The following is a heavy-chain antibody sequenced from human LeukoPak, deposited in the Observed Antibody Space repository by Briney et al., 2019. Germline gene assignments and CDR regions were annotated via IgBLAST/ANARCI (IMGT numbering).Heavy chain of an antibody. CDR2: ISGSGDST. Sequence: GGSLRLSCAASGFTFSSYAMSWVRQAPGKGLGWVSAISGSGDSTYYGDSVKGRFTISSDNSKNTLYLQMNSLRAEDTAVYYCAKTRPLDSSSWSHGDYWGQGTLVTVSS. CDR1: GFTFSSYA. J-gene: IGHJ4*02. D-gene: IGHD6-13*01. V-gene: IGHV3-23*01. CDR3: AKTRPLDSSSWSHGDY.